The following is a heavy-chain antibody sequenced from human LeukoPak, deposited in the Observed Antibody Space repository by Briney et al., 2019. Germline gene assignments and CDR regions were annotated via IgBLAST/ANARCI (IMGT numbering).Heavy chain of an antibody. V-gene: IGHV4-39*07. CDR3: ATHSGSYWYNWFDP. CDR2: IYYSGST. CDR1: GGSISSSSYY. Sequence: PSETLSLTCTVSGGSISSSSYYWGWIRQPPGKGLEWIGSIYYSGSTYYNPSLKSRVTISVDTSKNQFSLKLSSVTAADTAVYYCATHSGSYWYNWFDPWGQGTLVTVSS. J-gene: IGHJ5*02. D-gene: IGHD3-10*01.